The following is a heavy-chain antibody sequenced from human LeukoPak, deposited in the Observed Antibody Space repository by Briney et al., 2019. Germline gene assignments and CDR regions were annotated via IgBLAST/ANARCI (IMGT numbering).Heavy chain of an antibody. CDR3: ATRRRGYSYAFYYYYYYMDV. D-gene: IGHD5-18*01. V-gene: IGHV3-30*04. J-gene: IGHJ6*03. CDR1: GFTFSNYA. CDR2: ISYDDTNK. Sequence: PGGSLRLSCAASGFTFSNYALHWVRQAPGKGLEWVAVISYDDTNKYYVDSVKGRFTISRDNSKNTLYLQMNSLRAEDTAVYYCATRRRGYSYAFYYYYYYMDVWGKGTTVTISS.